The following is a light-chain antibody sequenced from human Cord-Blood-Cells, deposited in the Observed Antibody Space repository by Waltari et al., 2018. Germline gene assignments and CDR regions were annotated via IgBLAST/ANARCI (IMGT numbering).Light chain of an antibody. V-gene: IGLV2-23*01. J-gene: IGLJ1*01. CDR2: EGS. Sequence: QSALTQPASVSESPGQPITLFCTGTSSDVGGYNIVAWFQQQPGKAPKLMIYEGSKRPSGVSHRFSGSKSGNTASLTTSGLQAEDEADYCCCSYAGSYVFGTGTKVTVL. CDR1: SSDVGGYNI. CDR3: CSYAGSYV.